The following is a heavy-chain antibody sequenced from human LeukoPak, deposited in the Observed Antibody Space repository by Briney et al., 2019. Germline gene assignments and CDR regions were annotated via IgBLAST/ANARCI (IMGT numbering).Heavy chain of an antibody. Sequence: GGSLRLSCAASGFTFSSYSMNWVRQAPGKGLVWVSSINSSSSYIYYADSVKGRFTISRDNAKNSLYLQMNSLRAGDTAVYYCASIPGIAVAAFDIWGQGTMVTVSS. CDR3: ASIPGIAVAAFDI. J-gene: IGHJ3*02. CDR2: INSSSSYI. V-gene: IGHV3-21*01. CDR1: GFTFSSYS. D-gene: IGHD6-19*01.